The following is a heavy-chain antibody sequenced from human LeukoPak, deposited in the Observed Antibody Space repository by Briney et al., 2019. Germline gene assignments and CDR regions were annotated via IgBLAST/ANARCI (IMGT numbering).Heavy chain of an antibody. Sequence: SQTLSLTCAVSGGSISSGGYSWSWIRQPPGKGLEWIGYIYHSGSTYYNPSLKSRVTISVDRSKNQFSLKLSSVTAADTAVYYCARGGDPFPPMVLLDYWGQGTLVTVSS. J-gene: IGHJ4*02. V-gene: IGHV4-30-2*01. CDR1: GGSISSGGYS. D-gene: IGHD3-10*01. CDR2: IYHSGST. CDR3: ARGGDPFPPMVLLDY.